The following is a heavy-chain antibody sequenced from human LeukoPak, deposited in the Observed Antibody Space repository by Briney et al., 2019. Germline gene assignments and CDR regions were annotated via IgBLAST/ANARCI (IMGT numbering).Heavy chain of an antibody. CDR1: GYSFTSYW. CDR2: IYPGDSDT. J-gene: IGHJ4*02. V-gene: IGHV5-51*01. Sequence: GESLKISCKGSGYSFTSYWIGWVRQVPGKDLEWMGIIYPGDSDTRYSPSFQGQVTISADKSISTAYLQWSSLKASDTAMYYCARLYYGSGSLYYFDYWGQGTLVTVSS. D-gene: IGHD3-10*01. CDR3: ARLYYGSGSLYYFDY.